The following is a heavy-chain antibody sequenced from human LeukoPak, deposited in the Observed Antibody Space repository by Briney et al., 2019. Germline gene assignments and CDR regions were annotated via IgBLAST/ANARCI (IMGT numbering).Heavy chain of an antibody. CDR2: IYYSGST. D-gene: IGHD3-9*01. Sequence: SETLSLTCAVYGGSFTNYYWSWIRQPPGKGLEWIGSIYYSGSTYYNPSLKSRVTISLDTSKNQFSLKLTSVTAADTAVYYCARPPLTGYWYYFDYWGQGTLVSVSS. J-gene: IGHJ4*02. CDR3: ARPPLTGYWYYFDY. V-gene: IGHV4-34*01. CDR1: GGSFTNYY.